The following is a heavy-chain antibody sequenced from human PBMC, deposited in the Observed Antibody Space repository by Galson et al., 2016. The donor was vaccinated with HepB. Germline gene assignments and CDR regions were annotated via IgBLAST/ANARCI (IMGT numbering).Heavy chain of an antibody. CDR2: ISSKGSST. Sequence: SLRLSCAASGFIFRTYAMHWVRQAPGTGLEYVSGISSKGSSTYYADSEKGRFSISRDNSKNTLYLQMSSLRAEDTALHYCVKVGTTGDFFYYMDVWGKGTTVTVSS. V-gene: IGHV3-64D*06. CDR1: GFIFRTYA. J-gene: IGHJ6*03. D-gene: IGHD1-7*01. CDR3: VKVGTTGDFFYYMDV.